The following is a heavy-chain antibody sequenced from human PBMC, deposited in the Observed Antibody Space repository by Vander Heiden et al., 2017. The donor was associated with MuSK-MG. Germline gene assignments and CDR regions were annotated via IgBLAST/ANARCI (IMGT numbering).Heavy chain of an antibody. CDR2: IKQDGSVK. CDR1: GFIFSNYW. D-gene: IGHD6-13*01. V-gene: IGHV3-7*03. CDR3: ARIGYSSSGFDY. Sequence: EVQLVESGGGLVQPGGSLRLSCAASGFIFSNYWMSWVRKAPGKGLEWVANIKQDGSVKYYVDSLKGRFTISRDNAKNSVYLQMNSLRAEDTAVYYCARIGYSSSGFDYWGQGTLVIVSS. J-gene: IGHJ4*02.